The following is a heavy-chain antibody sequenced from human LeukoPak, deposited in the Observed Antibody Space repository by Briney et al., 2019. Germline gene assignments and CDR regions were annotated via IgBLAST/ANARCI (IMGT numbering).Heavy chain of an antibody. Sequence: SVKVSCKASGGTFSSYAISWVRQAPGQGLEWMGGIIPIFGTANYAQKFQGRVTITADESTSTAYMELSSLRSEDAAVYYCARGGGGDNLYYYYYYMDVWGKGTTVTISS. CDR2: IIPIFGTA. V-gene: IGHV1-69*13. CDR1: GGTFSSYA. D-gene: IGHD2-21*02. CDR3: ARGGGGDNLYYYYYYMDV. J-gene: IGHJ6*03.